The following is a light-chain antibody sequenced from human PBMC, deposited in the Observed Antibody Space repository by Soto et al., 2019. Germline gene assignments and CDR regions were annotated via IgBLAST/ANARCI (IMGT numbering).Light chain of an antibody. CDR2: DVD. Sequence: QSVLTQPRSVSGSPGQSVTISCTGARSDVGGYRFVSWYQQHPDKAPKLMIYDVDKRPSGVPDRFSGSKSGNTASLTISGLQAEDEAEYFSCSDAGGFTWVFGGGTKVTVL. V-gene: IGLV2-11*01. J-gene: IGLJ3*02. CDR1: RSDVGGYRF. CDR3: CSDAGGFTWV.